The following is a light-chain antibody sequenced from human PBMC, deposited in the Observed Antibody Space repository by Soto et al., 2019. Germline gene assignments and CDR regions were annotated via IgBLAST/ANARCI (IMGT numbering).Light chain of an antibody. CDR3: AAWDASLNGVV. CDR1: SSNIGSNP. J-gene: IGLJ2*01. V-gene: IGLV1-44*01. Sequence: QSALTQPPAASGSPGLRVTFSCSGSSSNIGSNPASWYQLLPGTAPKLLIYDNERPSGVPDRFSGSKSGTAASLAISGLQSEDEADYYCAAWDASLNGVVFGGGTQLTVL. CDR2: DN.